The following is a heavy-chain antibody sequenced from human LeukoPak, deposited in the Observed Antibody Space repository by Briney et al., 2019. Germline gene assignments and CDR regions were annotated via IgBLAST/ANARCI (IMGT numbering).Heavy chain of an antibody. J-gene: IGHJ4*02. CDR3: ARDVDYANPRHDY. Sequence: GGSLRLSCAASGFTFSNYWMSWVRQAPGKGLEWVANINLDGSQKYYVDSLKGRFTISRDNAKNSLYLQMNSLRAEDTAVYYCARDVDYANPRHDYWGQGTLVTVSS. V-gene: IGHV3-7*01. CDR1: GFTFSNYW. D-gene: IGHD4/OR15-4a*01. CDR2: INLDGSQK.